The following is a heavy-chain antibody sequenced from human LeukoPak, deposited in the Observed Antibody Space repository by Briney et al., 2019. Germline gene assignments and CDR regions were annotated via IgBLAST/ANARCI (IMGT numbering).Heavy chain of an antibody. J-gene: IGHJ4*02. CDR2: ISGSDTTT. D-gene: IGHD6-19*01. Sequence: GGSLRLSCAASGFSFSGYEMHWVRQAPGKGLEWIADISGSDTTTYYADSVKGRFTISRDNAKNSLYLQMNSLRAEDTAVYYCTPLTVASNFDYWGQGTLVTVSS. CDR1: GFSFSGYE. CDR3: TPLTVASNFDY. V-gene: IGHV3-48*03.